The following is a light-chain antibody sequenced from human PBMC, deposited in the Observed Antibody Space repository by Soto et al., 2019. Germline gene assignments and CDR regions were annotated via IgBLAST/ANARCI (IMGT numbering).Light chain of an antibody. V-gene: IGKV1-5*03. CDR3: QQLNSHPPT. J-gene: IGKJ1*01. CDR2: KAS. CDR1: QSISSW. Sequence: DIQMTQSPSTLSASVGDRVTITCRASQSISSWLAWYQQKPGKAPKLLVYKASSLESGVPSRFSGSGSGTEFTLTISSLQPDDFATYYCQQLNSHPPTFGQGTKVDI.